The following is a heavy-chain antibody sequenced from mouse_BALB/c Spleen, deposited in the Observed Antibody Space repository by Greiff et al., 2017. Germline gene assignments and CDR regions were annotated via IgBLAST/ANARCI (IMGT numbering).Heavy chain of an antibody. CDR1: GYTFTSYW. CDR3: ARDRNLYYAMDY. J-gene: IGHJ4*01. D-gene: IGHD2-1*01. CDR2: IYPGDGDT. V-gene: IGHV1-87*01. Sequence: VQLQQSGAELARPGASVKLSCKASGYTFTSYWMQWVKQRPGQGLEWIGAIYPGDGDTRYTQKFKGKATLTADKSSSTAYMQLSSLASEDSAVYYCARDRNLYYAMDYWGQGTSVTVAS.